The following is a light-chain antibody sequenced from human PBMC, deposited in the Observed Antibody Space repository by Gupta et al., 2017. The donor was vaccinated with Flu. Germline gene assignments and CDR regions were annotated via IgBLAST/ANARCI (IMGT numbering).Light chain of an antibody. Sequence: SYELTQPPSVSVSPGQTARITCSGHKLEDKYAYWYQQKPGQSPVLVIYEDTKRPSGIPERFSGSNSGNTATLTISGTQSIDEADYYCQACDSSAEVFGGGTKLTVL. V-gene: IGLV3-1*01. CDR2: EDT. J-gene: IGLJ3*02. CDR3: QACDSSAEV. CDR1: KLEDKY.